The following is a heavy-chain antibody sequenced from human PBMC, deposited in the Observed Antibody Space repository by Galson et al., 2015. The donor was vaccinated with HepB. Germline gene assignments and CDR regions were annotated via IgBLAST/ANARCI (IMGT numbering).Heavy chain of an antibody. CDR2: ISAYNGNT. Sequence: SVKVSCKASGYTFTSYGLSWVRQAPGQGLEWMGWISAYNGNTNYAQKLQGRVTMTTDTSTSTAYMELRSLRSDDTAVYYCARDLEPHDFPAVWGKGATVTVSS. CDR3: ARDLEPHDFPAV. D-gene: IGHD1-14*01. J-gene: IGHJ6*04. V-gene: IGHV1-18*01. CDR1: GYTFTSYG.